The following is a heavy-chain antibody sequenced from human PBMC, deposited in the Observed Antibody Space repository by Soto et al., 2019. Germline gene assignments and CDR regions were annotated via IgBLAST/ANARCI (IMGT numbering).Heavy chain of an antibody. Sequence: WGSLRLSCAASGFTFVSYWMNWVRQAPGKGLVWVSRIDSDGSSTTYADSVKGRFTTSRDNAKNTLYLQMSSLRVEDTAVYYCARGRPYGMDVWGQGTTVTVSS. CDR2: IDSDGSST. CDR3: ARGRPYGMDV. CDR1: GFTFVSYW. V-gene: IGHV3-74*01. J-gene: IGHJ6*02.